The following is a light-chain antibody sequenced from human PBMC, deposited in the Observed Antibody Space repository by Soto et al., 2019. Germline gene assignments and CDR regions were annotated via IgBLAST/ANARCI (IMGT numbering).Light chain of an antibody. CDR3: QQYNSYST. Sequence: DIPMTQSPSTLSASVGDRVTITCRASQSISSWLAWYQQKPGKAPKLLIYVASSLESGVPSRFSGSGSGTEFTLTISSLQPDDFATYYCQQYNSYSTFCQGTKVEIK. V-gene: IGKV1-5*01. J-gene: IGKJ1*01. CDR2: VAS. CDR1: QSISSW.